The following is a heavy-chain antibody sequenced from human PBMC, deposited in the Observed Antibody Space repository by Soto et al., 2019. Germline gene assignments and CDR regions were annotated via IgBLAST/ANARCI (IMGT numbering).Heavy chain of an antibody. Sequence: EVLLEESGGGFVQPGGSLRLSCAASGFTVSNYYMTWVRQAPGKGLEWVAVIQDGGSISYADSVSDRFIISRDNSKNTVFLEMNNLRAGDTVVYFCARGEGSGSNALGHWGQGTLVTVSS. V-gene: IGHV3-66*01. D-gene: IGHD3-16*01. CDR3: ARGEGSGSNALGH. CDR1: GFTVSNYY. CDR2: IQDGGSI. J-gene: IGHJ4*02.